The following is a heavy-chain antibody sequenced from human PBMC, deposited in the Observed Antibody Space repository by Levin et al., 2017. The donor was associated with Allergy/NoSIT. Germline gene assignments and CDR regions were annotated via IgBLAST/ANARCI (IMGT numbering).Heavy chain of an antibody. V-gene: IGHV1-46*01. CDR1: GYIFISYY. CDR2: INPNGGTT. Sequence: ASVKVSCKASGYIFISYYIHWVRQAPGQGLEWMGIINPNGGTTTYAQKFQGRVTMTRDTSTSTVYMELSDLRSEDTAVYYCARGRGGGGVGFFDSWGQGTLVSVSS. CDR3: ARGRGGGGVGFFDS. J-gene: IGHJ4*02. D-gene: IGHD2-21*01.